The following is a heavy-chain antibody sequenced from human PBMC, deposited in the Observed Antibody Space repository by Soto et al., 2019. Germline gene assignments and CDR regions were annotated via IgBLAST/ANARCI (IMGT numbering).Heavy chain of an antibody. J-gene: IGHJ5*02. CDR1: GYTFTSYG. CDR2: ISAYNGNT. CDR3: ARAKGTGYSYGTKRVWFDP. Sequence: GASVKVSCKASGYTFTSYGISWVRQAPGQGLEWMGWISAYNGNTNYAQKLQGRVTMTTDTSTSTAYMELRSLRSDDTAVYYCARAKGTGYSYGTKRVWFDPWGQGTLVTVSS. D-gene: IGHD5-18*01. V-gene: IGHV1-18*01.